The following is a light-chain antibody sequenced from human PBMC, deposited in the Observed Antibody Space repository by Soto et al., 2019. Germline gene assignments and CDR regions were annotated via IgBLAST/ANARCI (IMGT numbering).Light chain of an antibody. V-gene: IGKV3-11*01. Sequence: EVVLTQSPATLSLSPGERATLSCRASQSVANYIAWYQKRPGQSPRLLIYDSSNRATGIPARFTGSGSGTDFTLTICSLEPEDFAVYYCQQRGSWPPLTFGGGTKVEIK. J-gene: IGKJ4*01. CDR2: DSS. CDR1: QSVANY. CDR3: QQRGSWPPLT.